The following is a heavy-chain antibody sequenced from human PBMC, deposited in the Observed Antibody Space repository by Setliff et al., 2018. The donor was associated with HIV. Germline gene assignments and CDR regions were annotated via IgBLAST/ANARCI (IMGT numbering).Heavy chain of an antibody. CDR2: INHSGST. D-gene: IGHD1-26*01. CDR1: PVHVVVT. CDR3: AGGPGTTSIDY. Sequence: PSETLSLTWSLADPVHVVVTEGESRGCTGKGLEWIGEINHSGSTNYNMSLWSRVTISLDASRNQFSLELISVTAADTAVYYCAGGPGTTSIDYWAQGTLVTVSS. J-gene: IGHJ4*02. V-gene: IGHV4-34*01.